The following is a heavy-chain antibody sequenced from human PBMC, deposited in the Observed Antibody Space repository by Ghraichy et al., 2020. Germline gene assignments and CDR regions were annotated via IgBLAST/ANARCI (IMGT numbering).Heavy chain of an antibody. CDR3: ARDWCSSTSCYRGYFYYYYGMDV. J-gene: IGHJ6*02. D-gene: IGHD2-2*01. CDR1: GFTFSSYS. Sequence: GGSLRLSCAASGFTFSSYSMNWVRQAPGKGLEWVSSISSSSSYIYYADSVKGRFTISRDNAKNSLYLQMNSLRAEDTAVYYCARDWCSSTSCYRGYFYYYYGMDVWGQGTTVTVSS. CDR2: ISSSSSYI. V-gene: IGHV3-21*01.